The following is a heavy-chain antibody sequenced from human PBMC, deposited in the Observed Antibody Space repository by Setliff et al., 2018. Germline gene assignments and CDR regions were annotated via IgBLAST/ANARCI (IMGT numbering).Heavy chain of an antibody. CDR1: GGSISSGFYY. Sequence: SETLSLTCTVSGGSISSGFYYWNWIRQPAGKGLEWIGRIYTTGSTNYNPSLKSRVTISLDKSKNQFSLELSSVTAADTAVDYCARTSGDFWSGYSLDYWGQGTLVTVSS. CDR3: ARTSGDFWSGYSLDY. D-gene: IGHD3-3*01. J-gene: IGHJ4*02. V-gene: IGHV4-61*02. CDR2: IYTTGST.